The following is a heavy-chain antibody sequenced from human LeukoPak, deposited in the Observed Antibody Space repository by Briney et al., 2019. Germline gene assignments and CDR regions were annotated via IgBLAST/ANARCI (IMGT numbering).Heavy chain of an antibody. CDR3: ARHVTATGRADY. Sequence: PSETLSLTCSDSGGSISSSSSYWGWIRQPPGKGVEWIGSIYYSGNTYYNPSLKSRVTISVDTSKNQFSLKLSSVTAADTAVYYCARHVTATGRADYWGQGSVVTVSS. D-gene: IGHD6-13*01. V-gene: IGHV4-39*01. J-gene: IGHJ4*02. CDR1: GGSISSSSSY. CDR2: IYYSGNT.